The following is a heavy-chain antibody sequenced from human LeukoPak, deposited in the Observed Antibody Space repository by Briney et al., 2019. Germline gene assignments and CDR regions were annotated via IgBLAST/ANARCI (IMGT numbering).Heavy chain of an antibody. D-gene: IGHD1-26*01. V-gene: IGHV3-11*04. CDR2: ISSSGGTI. CDR3: ARTGVTNAFDI. CDR1: GFTFSDYS. Sequence: GGSLRLSCAASGFTFSDYSMSWIRQAPGKGLEWVSYISSSGGTIYYADSVKGRFIISRDNAKNSLYLQMNSLRAEDTAVYYCARTGVTNAFDIWGQGTMVTVSS. J-gene: IGHJ3*02.